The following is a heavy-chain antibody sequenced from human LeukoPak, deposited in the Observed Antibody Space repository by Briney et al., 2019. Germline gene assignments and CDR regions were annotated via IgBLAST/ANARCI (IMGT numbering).Heavy chain of an antibody. V-gene: IGHV4-59*08. D-gene: IGHD2-8*01. J-gene: IGHJ4*02. Sequence: AETLSLTCTVSGTSITSYYWSWIRQAPGQSPEVMGYGHYGGNTKYNPPLKSRATITVDTSKHQFSLTLSSVTAADTAVYFCAKWAPDNRAFDLWGQGTLVTVSS. CDR2: GHYGGNT. CDR3: AKWAPDNRAFDL. CDR1: GTSITSYY.